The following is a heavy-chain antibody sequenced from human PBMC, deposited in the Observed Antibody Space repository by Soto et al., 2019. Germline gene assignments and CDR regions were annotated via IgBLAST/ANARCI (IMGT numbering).Heavy chain of an antibody. CDR1: GYTFTSYD. CDR2: MNPNSGNT. J-gene: IGHJ6*03. CDR3: ARVSGNWNWKSLLNYYRDV. D-gene: IGHD1-7*01. V-gene: IGHV1-8*01. Sequence: QVQLVQSGAEVKKPGASVKVSCKASGYTFTSYDINWVRQATGQGLEWMGWMNPNSGNTGYAQKFQGRVTMTRNTSISTAYMELSSLRSDATAVYYCARVSGNWNWKSLLNYYRDVWGKGTTVTVSS.